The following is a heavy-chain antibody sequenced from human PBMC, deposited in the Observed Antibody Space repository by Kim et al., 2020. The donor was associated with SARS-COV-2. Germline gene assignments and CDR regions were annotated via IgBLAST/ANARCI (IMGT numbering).Heavy chain of an antibody. J-gene: IGHJ4*02. CDR2: VFHTGST. CDR1: GGSITSNNW. Sequence: SETLSLTCAVSGGSITSNNWSLVRQTPGKVLEWIGEVFHTGSTNYNPSLKSRITMSVDTSKKQLSLSQTSVTAADTALYYCARNGSGAYYFDYWGQGTLITVSS. CDR3: ARNGSGAYYFDY. D-gene: IGHD2-2*03. V-gene: IGHV4-4*02.